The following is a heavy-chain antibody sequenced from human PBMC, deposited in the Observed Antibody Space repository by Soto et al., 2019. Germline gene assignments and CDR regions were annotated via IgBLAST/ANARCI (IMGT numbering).Heavy chain of an antibody. CDR2: ISANTGNT. CDR1: GYIFTSYG. Sequence: GASVKVSCKASGYIFTSYGITWVRQAPGQGLECMGWISANTGNTRYAQKVQDRVTMTTDTSTSAAYMELRSLRYDDTAVYYCARDVAATNGGMPLDYWGQGTLVTVSS. D-gene: IGHD6-19*01. J-gene: IGHJ4*02. V-gene: IGHV1-18*01. CDR3: ARDVAATNGGMPLDY.